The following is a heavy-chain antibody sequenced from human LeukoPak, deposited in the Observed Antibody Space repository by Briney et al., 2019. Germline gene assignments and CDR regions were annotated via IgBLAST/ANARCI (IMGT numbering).Heavy chain of an antibody. D-gene: IGHD3-10*01. CDR3: ARGGHYYGSGSYYNYYYYYMDV. V-gene: IGHV1-2*02. CDR2: INPNSGGT. J-gene: IGHJ6*03. Sequence: VASVKVSCKASGYTFTGYYMHWVRQAPGQGLEWMGWINPNSGGTNYAQKFQGRVTMTRDTSISTAYMELSRLRSDDTAVYYCARGGHYYGSGSYYNYYYYYMDVWGKGTTVTISS. CDR1: GYTFTGYY.